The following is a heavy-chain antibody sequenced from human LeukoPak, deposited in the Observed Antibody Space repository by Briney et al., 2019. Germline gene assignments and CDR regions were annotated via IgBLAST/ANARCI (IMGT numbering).Heavy chain of an antibody. J-gene: IGHJ3*02. CDR3: AREKLWGDAFDI. V-gene: IGHV4-59*01. D-gene: IGHD2-21*01. CDR2: IYYSGST. CDR1: GGSISSYY. Sequence: NPSETLSLTCTVSGGSISSYYWSWIRQPPVKGLEWIGYIYYSGSTNYNPSLKSRVTISVDTSKNQFSLKLSSVTAADTAVYYCAREKLWGDAFDIWGQGTMVTVSS.